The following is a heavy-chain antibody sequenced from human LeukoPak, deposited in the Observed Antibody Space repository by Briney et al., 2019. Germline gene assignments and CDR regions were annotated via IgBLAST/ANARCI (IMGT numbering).Heavy chain of an antibody. D-gene: IGHD1-26*01. CDR2: INTDGSST. CDR1: GFTFSSYW. Sequence: GGSLRLSCAASGFTFSSYWMHWVRQAPGKGLVWVSRINTDGSSTSYADSVKGRFTISRDNAKNTLYLQMNSLRAEDTAVYYCARAIVEAPAFDYWGQGTLVTVSS. J-gene: IGHJ4*02. V-gene: IGHV3-74*01. CDR3: ARAIVEAPAFDY.